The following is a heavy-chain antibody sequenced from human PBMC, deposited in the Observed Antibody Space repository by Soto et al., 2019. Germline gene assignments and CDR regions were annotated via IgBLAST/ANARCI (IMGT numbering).Heavy chain of an antibody. Sequence: QVQLVESGGGVVQPGRSLRLSCAASGFTFSSYGMHWVRQAPGKGLEWVAVISYDGSNKYYADSVKGRFTISRDNSKNTLYLQMNSLRAEDTDVYYCAKEVVTVLYYSYYGMDVWGQGTTVTVSS. J-gene: IGHJ6*02. D-gene: IGHD2-15*01. CDR2: ISYDGSNK. CDR3: AKEVVTVLYYSYYGMDV. CDR1: GFTFSSYG. V-gene: IGHV3-30*18.